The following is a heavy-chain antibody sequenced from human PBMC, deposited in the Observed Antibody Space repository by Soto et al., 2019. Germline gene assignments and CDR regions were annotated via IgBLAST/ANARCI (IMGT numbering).Heavy chain of an antibody. Sequence: ASVKVSCKASGYTFSGFYMHGVRQAPGQGLEWMGWINPNSGGTKSAEKFQGRVTMTRDTSISTAYMELSRLTSDDTAVYYCASPAVTGKAGLDFWGQGTQVTVSS. J-gene: IGHJ4*02. CDR1: GYTFSGFY. CDR3: ASPAVTGKAGLDF. V-gene: IGHV1-2*02. D-gene: IGHD6-19*01. CDR2: INPNSGGT.